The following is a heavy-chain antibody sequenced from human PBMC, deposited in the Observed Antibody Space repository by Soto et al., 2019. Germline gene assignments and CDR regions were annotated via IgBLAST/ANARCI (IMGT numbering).Heavy chain of an antibody. CDR1: GASIGNGDAY. J-gene: IGHJ5*02. V-gene: IGHV4-30-4*08. CDR2: ISDSGST. Sequence: PSETLSLTCSVSGASIGNGDAYWTWLRQSPGKGLEWIGYISDSGSTFYNPSLRSRLTIALDTSKNHFSLKLNSVTAADTAGYYCSKHQRPAFDPLGQGIPVTGS. D-gene: IGHD2-2*01. CDR3: SKHQRPAFDP.